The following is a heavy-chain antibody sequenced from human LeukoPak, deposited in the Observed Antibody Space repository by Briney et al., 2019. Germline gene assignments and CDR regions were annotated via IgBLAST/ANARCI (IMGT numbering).Heavy chain of an antibody. V-gene: IGHV3-48*02. J-gene: IGHJ4*02. CDR2: ISSSSSTV. CDR1: GFTFSSYA. CDR3: ARDRQQGIPYQPMEY. Sequence: GGSLRLSCAASGFTFSSYAMNWVRQAPGKGLEWISYISSSSSTVYYEDSVKGRFTISRDSARNSLYLQMNSLRDEDTAVYYCARDRQQGIPYQPMEYWGQGTLVTVSS. D-gene: IGHD7-27*01.